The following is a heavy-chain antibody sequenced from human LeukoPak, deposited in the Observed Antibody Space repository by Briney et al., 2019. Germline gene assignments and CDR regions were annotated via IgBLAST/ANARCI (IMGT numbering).Heavy chain of an antibody. V-gene: IGHV1-46*01. J-gene: IGHJ4*02. CDR1: GYTFINYY. D-gene: IGHD5-18*01. Sequence: GASVKVSCKASGYTFINYYMHWVRQAPGQGLEWMGIINPSGGSAYYAQKFQDRVTMTSDVSTSTFHMELSSLRSEDTAVYYCARPVDTASLVNWGQGTLVTVSS. CDR2: INPSGGSA. CDR3: ARPVDTASLVN.